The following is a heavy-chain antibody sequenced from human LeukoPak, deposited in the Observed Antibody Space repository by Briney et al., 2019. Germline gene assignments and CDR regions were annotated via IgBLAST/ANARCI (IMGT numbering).Heavy chain of an antibody. CDR3: ATGRLGEYYEDSSGYFAY. Sequence: ASVKVFCKVSGYTLTELSMHWVRQAPGEGLEWLCRFDPEDGETIYAQRFQGRVTMTEDTSTNTAYMELSSLRSADSAVYYCATGRLGEYYEDSSGYFAYWGQGTLVTVSS. D-gene: IGHD3-22*01. J-gene: IGHJ4*02. V-gene: IGHV1-24*01. CDR2: FDPEDGET. CDR1: GYTLTELS.